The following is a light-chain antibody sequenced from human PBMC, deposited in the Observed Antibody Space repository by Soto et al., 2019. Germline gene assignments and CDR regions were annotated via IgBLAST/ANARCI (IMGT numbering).Light chain of an antibody. CDR3: QQSYNTPIP. J-gene: IGKJ5*01. V-gene: IGKV1-39*01. Sequence: DIQMTQSPSSLSASVGDRVTITCLASQSISSYLNWYQQKPGKAPKLLIYAASSLQSGVPSRFSGSGSGTDFTLTISSLQPEDFATYYCQQSYNTPIPFGQGTRLEV. CDR2: AAS. CDR1: QSISSY.